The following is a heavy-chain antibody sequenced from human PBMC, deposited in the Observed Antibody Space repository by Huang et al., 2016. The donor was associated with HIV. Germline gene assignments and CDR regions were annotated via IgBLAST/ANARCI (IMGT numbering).Heavy chain of an antibody. Sequence: QVQLQESGPGLVKPSKTLSLTCTVSGGSINSGGYFWSWTRQPPGKGLEWIGYIYYSGSTYYNPSLKSRVTISVDTSKNQFSLKLSSVTAADTAVYYCAKESRAFHAFDIWGQGTMVTVSS. V-gene: IGHV4-30-4*08. CDR1: GGSINSGGYF. CDR3: AKESRAFHAFDI. J-gene: IGHJ3*02. CDR2: IYYSGST.